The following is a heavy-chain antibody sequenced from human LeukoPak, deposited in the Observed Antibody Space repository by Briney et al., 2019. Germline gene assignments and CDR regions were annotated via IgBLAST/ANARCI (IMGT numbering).Heavy chain of an antibody. J-gene: IGHJ4*02. V-gene: IGHV3-23*01. CDR2: ISAGADST. CDR3: ASGAYGDYYS. D-gene: IGHD4-17*01. CDR1: AFTFSGYA. Sequence: GGSLRLSCTASAFTFSGYAMSWGRQAPGKGLEWVSAISAGADSTYYADSVQGRFTISRDNSKNTLYLQMSGLRAEDTAVYFCASGAYGDYYSWGQGTLATVSS.